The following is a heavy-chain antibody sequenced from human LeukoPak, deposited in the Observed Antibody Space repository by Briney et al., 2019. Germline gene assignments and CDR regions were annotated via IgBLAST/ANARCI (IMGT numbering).Heavy chain of an antibody. D-gene: IGHD3-22*01. CDR3: AKDYHYYYDSSVSWFDP. V-gene: IGHV3-9*01. CDR2: ISWNSGSI. CDR1: GFTFDDYA. J-gene: IGHJ5*02. Sequence: GRSLRLSCAASGFTFDDYAMHWVRQAPGKGLEWVSGISWNSGSIGYADSVKGRFTISRDNAKDSLYLQMNSLRAEDTALYYCAKDYHYYYDSSVSWFDPWGQGTLVTVSS.